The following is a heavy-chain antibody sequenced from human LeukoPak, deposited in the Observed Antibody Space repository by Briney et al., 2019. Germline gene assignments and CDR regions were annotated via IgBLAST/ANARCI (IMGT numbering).Heavy chain of an antibody. Sequence: SETLSLTCTVSGGSISSYYWSWIRQPAGKGLEWIERIYTSGSTNYNPSLKSRVTMSVDTSKNQFSLKLSSVTAADTAVYYCARDLNYYYFWSGASGLWGERTVVSVSS. J-gene: IGHJ4*02. CDR1: GGSISSYY. D-gene: IGHD3-3*01. V-gene: IGHV4-4*07. CDR3: ARDLNYYYFWSGASGL. CDR2: IYTSGST.